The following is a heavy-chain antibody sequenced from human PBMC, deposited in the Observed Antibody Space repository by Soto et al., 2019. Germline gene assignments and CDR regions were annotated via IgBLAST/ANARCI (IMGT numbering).Heavy chain of an antibody. CDR1: GFTFDDYA. CDR3: AKTISDENSSSWYWGIQYFQH. Sequence: GGSLRLSCAASGFTFDDYAMHWVRQAPGKGLEWVSGISWNSGSIGYADSVKGRFTISRDNAKNSLYLQMNSLRAEDTALYYCAKTISDENSSSWYWGIQYFQHWGQGTLVTVSS. CDR2: ISWNSGSI. D-gene: IGHD6-13*01. V-gene: IGHV3-9*01. J-gene: IGHJ1*01.